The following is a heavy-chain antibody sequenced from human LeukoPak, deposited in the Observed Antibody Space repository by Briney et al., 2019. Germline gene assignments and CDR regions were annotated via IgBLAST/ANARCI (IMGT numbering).Heavy chain of an antibody. J-gene: IGHJ1*01. Sequence: GGSLRLSCAASGFTFRNYAVVWVRQAPGKGLEWVSAITGSGSTTYYADSVRGRFTIYRDNSKNTLYLQMNSLRGEDTAVYYCGKDPNGDYVGPFAFQRWGQGTLVTVSS. D-gene: IGHD4-17*01. V-gene: IGHV3-23*01. CDR1: GFTFRNYA. CDR2: ITGSGSTT. CDR3: GKDPNGDYVGPFAFQR.